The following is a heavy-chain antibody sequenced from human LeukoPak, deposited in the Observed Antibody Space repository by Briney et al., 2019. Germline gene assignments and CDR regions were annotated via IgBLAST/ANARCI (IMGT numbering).Heavy chain of an antibody. CDR2: IYYSGST. Sequence: SETLSLTCTVSGGSISSYYWSWIRQPPGKGLEWIGYIYYSGSTNYNPSLKSRVTISVDTSKNQFSLKLSSVTAADTAVYYCARHNQIPYYYGSGSYPYYFDYWGQGTLVTVSS. D-gene: IGHD3-10*01. J-gene: IGHJ4*02. CDR1: GGSISSYY. V-gene: IGHV4-59*08. CDR3: ARHNQIPYYYGSGSYPYYFDY.